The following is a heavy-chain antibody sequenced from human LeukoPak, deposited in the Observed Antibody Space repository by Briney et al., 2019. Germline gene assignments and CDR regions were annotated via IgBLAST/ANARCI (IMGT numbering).Heavy chain of an antibody. CDR2: IYYSGSA. V-gene: IGHV4-30-4*08. D-gene: IGHD3-3*01. J-gene: IGHJ5*02. CDR1: GGSISSGDYY. CDR3: ARDGPPDTIFGVSGFDP. Sequence: PSQTLSLTCTVSGGSISSGDYYWRWIRQPPGKGLEWIGYIYYSGSAYYNPSLKSRVIISVDTSKNQFSLKLSSVTAADTAVYYCARDGPPDTIFGVSGFDPWGQGTLVTVSS.